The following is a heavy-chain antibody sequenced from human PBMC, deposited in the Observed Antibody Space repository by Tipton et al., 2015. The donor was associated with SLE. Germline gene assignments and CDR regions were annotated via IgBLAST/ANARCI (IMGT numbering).Heavy chain of an antibody. J-gene: IGHJ4*02. CDR2: IKQDGSEK. Sequence: SLRLSCAASGFTFSSYWMSWVRQAPGKGLEWVANIKQDGSEKYYVDSVKGRFTISRDNAKNSLYLQMNSLRAEDTAVYYCARPYYDFWSGYYPLDYWGQGTLVTVSS. CDR3: ARPYYDFWSGYYPLDY. V-gene: IGHV3-7*01. D-gene: IGHD3-3*01. CDR1: GFTFSSYW.